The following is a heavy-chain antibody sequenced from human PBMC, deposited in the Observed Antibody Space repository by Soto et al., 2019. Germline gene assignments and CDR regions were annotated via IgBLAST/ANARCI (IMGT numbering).Heavy chain of an antibody. Sequence: GGSLRLSCAASQFTFSSYWMHWVRQAPGKGLVWVSRINSDGSSTNYADSVKGRFTISRDNAKNTLYLQMNSLRAEDTAVYYCASHTLAAFDYWGQGTLVTVSS. CDR1: QFTFSSYW. V-gene: IGHV3-74*01. D-gene: IGHD6-13*01. CDR3: ASHTLAAFDY. J-gene: IGHJ4*02. CDR2: INSDGSST.